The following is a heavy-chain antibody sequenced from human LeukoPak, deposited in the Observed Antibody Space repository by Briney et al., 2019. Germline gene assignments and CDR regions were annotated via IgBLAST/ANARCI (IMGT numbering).Heavy chain of an antibody. D-gene: IGHD3/OR15-3a*01. CDR3: ARDLTNSWTTDY. J-gene: IGHJ4*02. V-gene: IGHV3-30*04. CDR2: ILFDGNNK. Sequence: GGSLRLSCAASGFTFSSYAMNWVRQAPGKGLEWVAVILFDGNNKYYADSVKGRFTISRDNSKNTLYLQMNSLRSEDTALHFCARDLTNSWTTDYWGQGTLVTVPS. CDR1: GFTFSSYA.